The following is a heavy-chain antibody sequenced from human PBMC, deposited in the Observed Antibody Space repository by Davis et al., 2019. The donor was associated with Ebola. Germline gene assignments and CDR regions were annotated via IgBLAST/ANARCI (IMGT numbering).Heavy chain of an antibody. CDR2: TSHNERER. CDR1: GFTFSNHA. D-gene: IGHD1-1*01. V-gene: IGHV3-30*04. CDR3: ARALHDEVLDC. J-gene: IGHJ4*02. Sequence: GESLKISCAASGFTFSNHAMHWVRQAPGKGLEWVAVTSHNERERFYGESVQGRFTISRDNSENTLYLQMNSLRPDDTAIYFCARALHDEVLDCWGQGTPVTVSS.